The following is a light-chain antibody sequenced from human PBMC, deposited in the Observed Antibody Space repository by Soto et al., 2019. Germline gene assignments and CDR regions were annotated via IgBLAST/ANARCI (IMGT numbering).Light chain of an antibody. J-gene: IGKJ1*01. CDR3: QHYNSSSEA. CDR1: QTISSW. CDR2: KAS. V-gene: IGKV1-5*03. Sequence: DIQMTQSPSTLSGSVGDRVTITCRASQTISSWLDWYQQKPGKAPKLLIYKASTLKSGVPSRVSGSGSGTEFTLTISSLQPDDFATYYCQHYNSSSEAFGRGTKVDIK.